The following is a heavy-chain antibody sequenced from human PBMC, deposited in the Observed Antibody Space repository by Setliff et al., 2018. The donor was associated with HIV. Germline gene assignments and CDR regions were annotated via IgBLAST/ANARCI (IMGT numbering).Heavy chain of an antibody. CDR2: ITAYNVDA. CDR3: ATARPGARFDV. CDR1: GYTFSSND. D-gene: IGHD6-6*01. J-gene: IGHJ4*02. Sequence: VKVSCKASGYTFSSNDINWLRQAPGQGLEWLGWITAYNVDAPNAQKSQGRVTMTIDIPTTTAYMEMRSLRFDDTAVYYCATARPGARFDVWGQGTLVTVSS. V-gene: IGHV1-18*01.